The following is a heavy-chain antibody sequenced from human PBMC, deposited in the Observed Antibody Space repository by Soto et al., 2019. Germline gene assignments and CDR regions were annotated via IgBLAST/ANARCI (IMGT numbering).Heavy chain of an antibody. CDR2: IYYSGGT. Sequence: PSETLSLTCTVSGGSISSGGYYWSWIRQHPGKGLEWIGYIYYSGGTYYNPSLKSRVTISVDTSKNQFSLKLSSVTAADTAVYYCARDGVSSSFLFDYWGQGTLVTVSS. D-gene: IGHD6-6*01. CDR1: GGSISSGGYY. CDR3: ARDGVSSSFLFDY. V-gene: IGHV4-31*02. J-gene: IGHJ4*02.